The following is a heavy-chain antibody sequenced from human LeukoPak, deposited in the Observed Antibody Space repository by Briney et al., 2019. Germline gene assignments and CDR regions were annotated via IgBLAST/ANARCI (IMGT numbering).Heavy chain of an antibody. J-gene: IGHJ4*02. CDR2: IYYSGST. CDR3: ARVWGGYSYYFDY. Sequence: SETLSLTCTVSGGSISSSSYYWGWIRQPPGKGLEWIGSIYYSGSTYYNPSLKSRVTISVDTSKNQFSLKLSSVTAADTAVYYCARVWGGYSYYFDYWGQGTLVTVSS. D-gene: IGHD5-18*01. V-gene: IGHV4-39*07. CDR1: GGSISSSSYY.